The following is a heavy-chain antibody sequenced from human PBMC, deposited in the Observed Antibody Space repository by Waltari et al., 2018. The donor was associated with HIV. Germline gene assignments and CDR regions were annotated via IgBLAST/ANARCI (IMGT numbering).Heavy chain of an antibody. D-gene: IGHD5-12*01. J-gene: IGHJ4*02. V-gene: IGHV4-34*01. CDR1: GGPFHGYY. CDR2: INHRRNT. Sequence: QVQLQQWGAGLLKPSETLSLPCAVYGGPFHGYYWSWIRQPPGKRLEWMGEINHRRNTNYNPSLKSRLTMSVDASKNQYSLNLNSVTAADTGVYYCARRALWLRPVYYFDYWGQGALVTVSS. CDR3: ARRALWLRPVYYFDY.